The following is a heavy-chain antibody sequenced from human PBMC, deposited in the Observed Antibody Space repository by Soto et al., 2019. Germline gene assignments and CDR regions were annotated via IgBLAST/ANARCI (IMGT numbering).Heavy chain of an antibody. V-gene: IGHV4-39*01. D-gene: IGHD2-2*02. CDR1: GSAICGSGDY. CDR2: IYYSGST. Sequence: SETLRHSFTVCGSAICGSGDYCGRLSQPPGKGLEWVGSIYYSGSTYYNPSLKSRVTISVDTSKNQFSLKLSSVTAADTAVYYCARQSPIPAATPFDYWGQGTLVTVSS. J-gene: IGHJ4*02. CDR3: ARQSPIPAATPFDY.